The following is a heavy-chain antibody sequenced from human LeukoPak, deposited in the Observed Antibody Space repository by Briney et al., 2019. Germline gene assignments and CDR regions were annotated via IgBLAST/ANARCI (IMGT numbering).Heavy chain of an antibody. J-gene: IGHJ4*02. V-gene: IGHV3-53*01. Sequence: PGGSLRLSCAASGFIVSSNYMTWVRQAPGEGLEWVSVIHNDGSTYYTDSVKGRFTISRDNSKNTLYFQMNSLRVEDTAVYYCAALARDYWGQGTLVTVSS. CDR3: AALARDY. CDR2: IHNDGST. CDR1: GFIVSSNY. D-gene: IGHD3-3*02.